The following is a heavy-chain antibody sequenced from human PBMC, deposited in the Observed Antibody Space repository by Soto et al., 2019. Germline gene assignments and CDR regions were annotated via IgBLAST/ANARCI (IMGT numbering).Heavy chain of an antibody. V-gene: IGHV4-39*01. Sequence: SETLSLTCAVSGGSISSGDYYWSWIRQPPGKGLEWIGSIYYSGGTYYSPSLKSRVTMSVDTSKNQFSLKLSSVTAADTAVYYCARPSGSYLYYFDYWGQGTLVTVSS. D-gene: IGHD1-26*01. CDR2: IYYSGGT. CDR3: ARPSGSYLYYFDY. J-gene: IGHJ4*02. CDR1: GGSISSGDYY.